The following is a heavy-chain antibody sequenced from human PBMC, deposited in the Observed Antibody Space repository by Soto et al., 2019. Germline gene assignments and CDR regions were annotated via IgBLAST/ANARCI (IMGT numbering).Heavy chain of an antibody. J-gene: IGHJ4*02. D-gene: IGHD4-17*01. V-gene: IGHV4-59*08. CDR1: GGSISSYY. CDR3: ARRYGDCFDY. CDR2: IYYSGST. Sequence: SSEPLSLTCTVFGGSISSYYWSWIRQPPGKGLEWIGYIYYSGSTNYNPSLKSRVTISVDTSKNQFSLKLSSVTAADTAVYYCARRYGDCFDYWGQGTLVTVSS.